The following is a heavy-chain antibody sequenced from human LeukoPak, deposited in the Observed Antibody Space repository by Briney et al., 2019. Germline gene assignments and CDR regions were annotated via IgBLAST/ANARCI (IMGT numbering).Heavy chain of an antibody. Sequence: PGRSLRLSCAASGFTFSSYGMHWVRQAPGKGLEWVALIWFDENKKDYVDSVKGRFTISRDNSKKTLYLQMNSLRAEDTALYYCARAYYHASGGAFGMDVWGQGTTVTVSS. CDR1: GFTFSSYG. V-gene: IGHV3-33*01. CDR2: IWFDENKK. CDR3: ARAYYHASGGAFGMDV. D-gene: IGHD3-10*01. J-gene: IGHJ6*02.